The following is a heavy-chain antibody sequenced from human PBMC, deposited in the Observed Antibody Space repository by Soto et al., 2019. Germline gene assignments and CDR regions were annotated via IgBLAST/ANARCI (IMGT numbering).Heavy chain of an antibody. CDR3: AQITPFDFKGYDFDY. CDR1: GFSLSTTTVG. CDR2: IYWDDDR. V-gene: IGHV2-5*02. J-gene: IGHJ4*02. Sequence: QITLKESGPTLVKPTQTLTLTCTLSGFSLSTTTVGVGWIRQPPGKALEWLALIYWDDDRRYIPSLKNTLTIXKDTSGGQVVLTMTNMQPVDTATYDCAQITPFDFKGYDFDYWGPGILVTVSS. D-gene: IGHD3-16*01.